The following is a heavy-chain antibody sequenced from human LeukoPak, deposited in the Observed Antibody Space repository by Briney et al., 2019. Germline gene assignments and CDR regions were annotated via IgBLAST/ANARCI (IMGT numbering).Heavy chain of an antibody. J-gene: IGHJ4*02. Sequence: PGGSLRLSCAASGFTFSSYSMNWVRQAPGKGLEWVSYISSSSSTIYYADSVKGRFTISRDNAKNSLYLQMNSLRAEDTAVYYCARAVGGLLWFGELSLGLDYWGQGTLVTVSS. CDR3: ARAVGGLLWFGELSLGLDY. CDR2: ISSSSSTI. V-gene: IGHV3-48*01. CDR1: GFTFSSYS. D-gene: IGHD3-10*01.